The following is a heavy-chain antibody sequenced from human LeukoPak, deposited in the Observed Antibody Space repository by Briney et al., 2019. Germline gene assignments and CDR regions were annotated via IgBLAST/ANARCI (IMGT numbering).Heavy chain of an antibody. J-gene: IGHJ4*02. Sequence: GGSLRLSCAASGFTFSSYGMHWVRQAPGKGLEWVAFIRYDGRNKYYADSVKGRFTISRDNAKNSLYLQMNSLRAEDTAVYYCARDQDYGDYPVDYWGQGTLITVSS. D-gene: IGHD4-17*01. V-gene: IGHV3-30*02. CDR2: IRYDGRNK. CDR1: GFTFSSYG. CDR3: ARDQDYGDYPVDY.